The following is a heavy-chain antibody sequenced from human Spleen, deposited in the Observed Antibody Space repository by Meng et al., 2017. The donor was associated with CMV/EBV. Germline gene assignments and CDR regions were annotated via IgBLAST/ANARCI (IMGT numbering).Heavy chain of an antibody. CDR2: ISHDGTNK. J-gene: IGHJ3*02. D-gene: IGHD2-2*01. CDR1: GFTFSSYS. V-gene: IGHV3-30*03. CDR3: ARSPGPPGPLDI. Sequence: GGSLRLSCAASGFTFSSYSMNWVRQAPGKGLEWVAYISHDGTNKYYADSVKGRFTISRDNSKNTMYLQMNSLRAEDTAVFYCARSPGPPGPLDIWGQGTMVTVSS.